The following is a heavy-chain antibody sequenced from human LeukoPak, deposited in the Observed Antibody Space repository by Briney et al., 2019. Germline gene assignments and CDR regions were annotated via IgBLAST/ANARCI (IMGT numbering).Heavy chain of an antibody. D-gene: IGHD6-13*01. CDR3: ARSQQLIRTFDY. CDR2: IYYSGDT. Sequence: SETLSRTCTVSGDSISPYYWSWIRHPPGKGLEWIGYIYYSGDTNYNPSLKSRVTMSVDTSKNQFSLKLSSVTAADTAVYYCARSQQLIRTFDYWGQGTLVTVSS. V-gene: IGHV4-59*01. J-gene: IGHJ4*02. CDR1: GDSISPYY.